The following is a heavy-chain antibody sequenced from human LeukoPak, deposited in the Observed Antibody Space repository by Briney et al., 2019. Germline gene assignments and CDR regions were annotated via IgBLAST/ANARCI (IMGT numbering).Heavy chain of an antibody. D-gene: IGHD6-13*01. CDR3: ARWYSSSWYQKGTYGMDV. V-gene: IGHV1-8*01. CDR1: GYTFTSYD. Sequence: SVKVSCKASGYTFTSYDINWVRQATGQGLEWMGWMNPNSGNTGYAQKFQGRVTMTRNTSISTAYMELSSLRSEDTAVYYCARWYSSSWYQKGTYGMDVWGQGTTVTVSS. CDR2: MNPNSGNT. J-gene: IGHJ6*02.